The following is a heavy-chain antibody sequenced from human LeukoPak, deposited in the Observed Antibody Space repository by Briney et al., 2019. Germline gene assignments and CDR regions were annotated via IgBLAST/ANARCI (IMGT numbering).Heavy chain of an antibody. Sequence: GASVKVSFKASGYTFTSHSISWVRQAPGQGLEWMGWISAYNGNTNYAQKVQGRVTMTTDTSTSTAYMELRSLRSDDTAVYYCARARGRYSSSSEGVDYWGQGTLVTVSS. J-gene: IGHJ4*02. CDR3: ARARGRYSSSSEGVDY. CDR1: GYTFTSHS. D-gene: IGHD6-6*01. CDR2: ISAYNGNT. V-gene: IGHV1-18*01.